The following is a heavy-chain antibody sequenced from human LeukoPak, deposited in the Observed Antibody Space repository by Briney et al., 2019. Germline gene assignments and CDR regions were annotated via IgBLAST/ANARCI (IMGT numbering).Heavy chain of an antibody. D-gene: IGHD3-10*01. Sequence: GASVKVSCKASGYTFTGYYMHWVRQAPGQGLEWMGWINPNSGGTNYAQKFQGRVTMTGDTSISTAYMELSRLRSDDTAVYYCARLSSRITMVRGVITGDFDYWGQGTLVTVSS. CDR2: INPNSGGT. V-gene: IGHV1-2*02. J-gene: IGHJ4*02. CDR1: GYTFTGYY. CDR3: ARLSSRITMVRGVITGDFDY.